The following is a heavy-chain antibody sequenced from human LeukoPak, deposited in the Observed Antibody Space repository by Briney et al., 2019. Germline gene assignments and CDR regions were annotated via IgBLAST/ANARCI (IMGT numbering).Heavy chain of an antibody. CDR3: ARGRSYYYGSGSYHY. J-gene: IGHJ4*02. D-gene: IGHD3-10*01. V-gene: IGHV4-34*01. Sequence: SETLSLTCAVYGGSFSGYYWSWIRQPPGKGLEWIGEINHSGSTNYNPSLKSRVTISVDTSKNQFSLRLSSVTAADTAVYYCARGRSYYYGSGSYHYWGQGTLVTVSS. CDR2: INHSGST. CDR1: GGSFSGYY.